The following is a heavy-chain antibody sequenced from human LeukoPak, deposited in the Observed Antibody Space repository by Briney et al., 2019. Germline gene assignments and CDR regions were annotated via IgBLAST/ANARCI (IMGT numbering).Heavy chain of an antibody. D-gene: IGHD5-18*01. CDR1: GGSISSYY. CDR3: ARGGYSYGLRFDY. Sequence: PSETLSLTCTVSGGSISSYYGSWVRQPAGKGLEWIGRIYTSGSTNYNPSLKSRVTISVDKSKNQFSLKLSSVTAADTAVYYCARGGYSYGLRFDYWGQGTLVTVSS. V-gene: IGHV4-4*07. J-gene: IGHJ4*02. CDR2: IYTSGST.